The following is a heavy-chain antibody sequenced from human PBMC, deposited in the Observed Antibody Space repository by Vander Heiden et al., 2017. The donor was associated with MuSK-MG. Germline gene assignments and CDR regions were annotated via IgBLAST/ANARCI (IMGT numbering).Heavy chain of an antibody. V-gene: IGHV2-5*02. D-gene: IGHD3-22*01. Sequence: QITLKESGPTLVKPTQTLTLTCTFSGFSLSTSGVGVGWIRQPPGKALEWLALIYWDDDKRYSPSLKSRLTITKDTSKNQVVLTMTNMDPVDTATYYCAHVMIVVASGAFDIWGQGTMVTVSS. CDR1: GFSLSTSGVG. J-gene: IGHJ3*02. CDR2: IYWDDDK. CDR3: AHVMIVVASGAFDI.